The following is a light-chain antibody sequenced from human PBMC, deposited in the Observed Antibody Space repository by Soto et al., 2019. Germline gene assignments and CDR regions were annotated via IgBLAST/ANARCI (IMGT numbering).Light chain of an antibody. CDR1: SSDVGTYNY. V-gene: IGLV2-11*01. CDR2: DVM. CDR3: CSYAGRYTYV. Sequence: QSVLTHPRSVSGSPGQSVTISCAGTSSDVGTYNYVSWYQQHPGKAPQLIIYDVMQRPSGVPDRFSGSKSDNTASLTISGLQAEDEADYYCCSYAGRYTYVFGTGTKVTVI. J-gene: IGLJ1*01.